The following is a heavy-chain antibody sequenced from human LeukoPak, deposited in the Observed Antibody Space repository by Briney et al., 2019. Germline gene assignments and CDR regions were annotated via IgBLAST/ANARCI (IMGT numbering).Heavy chain of an antibody. CDR1: GGSISSYY. CDR3: ARARDGDRFAFDY. D-gene: IGHD5-24*01. V-gene: IGHV4-59*08. Sequence: SETLSLTCTVSGGSISSYYWSWIRQPPGKGLEWVGYIYYSGSTDYHPSLRSRVTMSVDTSKSQFSLKLNSVNATDTAVYHCARARDGDRFAFDYWGQGSLVTVSS. CDR2: IYYSGST. J-gene: IGHJ4*02.